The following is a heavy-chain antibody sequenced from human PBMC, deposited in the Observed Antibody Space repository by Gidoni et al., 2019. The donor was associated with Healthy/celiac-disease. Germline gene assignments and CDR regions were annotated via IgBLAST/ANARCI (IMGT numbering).Heavy chain of an antibody. D-gene: IGHD4-17*01. CDR2: ISYDGSNK. CDR3: AKERGYGDYDYYYYGMDV. J-gene: IGHJ6*02. V-gene: IGHV3-30*18. Sequence: QVQLVESGGGVVQPGRSLRLSCAASGFTFSSYGMHWVRQAPGKGLEWVAVISYDGSNKYYADSVKGRFTISRDNSKNTLYLQMNSLRAEDTAVYYCAKERGYGDYDYYYYGMDVWGQGTTVTVSS. CDR1: GFTFSSYG.